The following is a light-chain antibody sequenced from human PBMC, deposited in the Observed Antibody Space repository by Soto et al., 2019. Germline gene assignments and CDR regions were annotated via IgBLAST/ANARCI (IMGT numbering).Light chain of an antibody. CDR3: QHYYNFPLT. J-gene: IGKJ4*01. CDR2: DVS. CDR1: QGINNY. V-gene: IGKV1-33*01. Sequence: IQMTQSTPSLSASLGGRATITCQTSQGINNYLNWYQLKPGQAPKLLIYDVSQLQTGVPFRFRGSGSGQYFTLTISSLQPEDFATYYCQHYYNFPLTFGGGTKMDI.